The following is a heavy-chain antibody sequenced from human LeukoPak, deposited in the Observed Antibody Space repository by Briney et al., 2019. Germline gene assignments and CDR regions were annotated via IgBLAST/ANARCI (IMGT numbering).Heavy chain of an antibody. CDR3: ARDQEGFDY. CDR2: ISAYNGNT. CDR1: GFTFTSYG. Sequence: ASVKVSCKASGFTFTSYGISWVRQAPGQGLEWMGWISAYNGNTNYAQKFQGRVTVTRDTSTSTVHMELSGLRSEDTAVYYCARDQEGFDYWGQGTLVTVSS. J-gene: IGHJ4*02. V-gene: IGHV1-18*01.